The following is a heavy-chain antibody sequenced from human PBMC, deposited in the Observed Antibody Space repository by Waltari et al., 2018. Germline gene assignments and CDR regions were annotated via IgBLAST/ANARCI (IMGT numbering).Heavy chain of an antibody. CDR3: ARDFGGLNDAFDI. CDR2: IHTGGST. Sequence: EVQLVESGGGLIQPGGSLRLSCAASGFIVSNNYMDWVRQAPGKGRKGVFVIHTGGSTDYADSVKGRFSISRDKSKNTLYLEMNSLRAEDTAVYDCARDFGGLNDAFDIWGQGTMVSVSS. J-gene: IGHJ3*02. CDR1: GFIVSNNY. D-gene: IGHD2-15*01. V-gene: IGHV3-53*01.